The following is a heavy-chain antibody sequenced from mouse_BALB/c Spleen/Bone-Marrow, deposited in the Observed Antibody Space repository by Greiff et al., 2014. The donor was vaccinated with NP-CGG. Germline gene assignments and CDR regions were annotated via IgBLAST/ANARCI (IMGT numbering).Heavy chain of an antibody. CDR3: ARYDYGRSYFDY. CDR2: IDPANGNT. V-gene: IGHV14-3*02. D-gene: IGHD1-1*01. Sequence: EVQLQQSGAELVKPGASVKLSCTASGFNIKDTYMHWVKQRPEQGLEWIGRIDPANGNTKYDPKFQGKATITADTSSNTAYLQLSGLTSEDTAVYYCARYDYGRSYFDYWGQGTTLTVSS. CDR1: GFNIKDTY. J-gene: IGHJ2*01.